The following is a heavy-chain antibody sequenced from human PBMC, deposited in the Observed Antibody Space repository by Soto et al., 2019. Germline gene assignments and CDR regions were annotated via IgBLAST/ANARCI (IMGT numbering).Heavy chain of an antibody. D-gene: IGHD6-19*01. CDR2: ISGSGGST. CDR3: AKDLFPQQWLDYFDY. V-gene: IGHV3-23*01. Sequence: PWGSLRLSCAASGFTFSSYGMSWVRQAPGKGLEWVSAISGSGGSTYYADSVKGRFTISRDNSKNTLYLQMNSLRAEDTAVYYCAKDLFPQQWLDYFDYWGQGTLVNVSS. CDR1: GFTFSSYG. J-gene: IGHJ4*02.